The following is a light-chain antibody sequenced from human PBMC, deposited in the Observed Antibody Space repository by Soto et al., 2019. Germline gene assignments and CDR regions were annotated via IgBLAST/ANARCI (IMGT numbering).Light chain of an antibody. V-gene: IGLV2-14*01. Sequence: QSALTQPASVSGSAGQSITISCTGTSRDVGLYDYVSWYQQHPGKAPQLMIYAVSNRPSGVSNRFSASKSGNTASLFISGLQAEDEADYYCSSYTSDSSYVFGSGTKVTVL. CDR3: SSYTSDSSYV. CDR1: SRDVGLYDY. CDR2: AVS. J-gene: IGLJ1*01.